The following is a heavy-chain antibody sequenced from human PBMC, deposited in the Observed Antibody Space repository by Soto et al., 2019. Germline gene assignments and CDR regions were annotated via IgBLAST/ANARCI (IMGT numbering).Heavy chain of an antibody. CDR2: IYHSGST. J-gene: IGHJ4*02. Sequence: TLSLACAVSGGSVSSGCYAWSWIRQPPGKGLEWIWYIYHSGSTYYNTSLKSRVTISVDRSKKQFSLKLSSVTAAYTDVYYCARDGGGLEYSILHWGQGTLVTVSS. V-gene: IGHV4-30-2*01. D-gene: IGHD4-4*01. CDR3: ARDGGGLEYSILH. CDR1: GGSVSSGCYA.